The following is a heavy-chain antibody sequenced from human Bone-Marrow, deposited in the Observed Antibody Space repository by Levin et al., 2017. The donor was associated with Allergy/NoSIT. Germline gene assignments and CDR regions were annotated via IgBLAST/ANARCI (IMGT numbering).Heavy chain of an antibody. D-gene: IGHD3-10*01. J-gene: IGHJ4*02. CDR2: IYYSGST. V-gene: IGHV4-30-4*01. CDR1: GASITSGDHY. CDR3: ASLSYYYGAGTHPDEDY. Sequence: SETLSLTCSVSGASITSGDHYWSWIRQSPGKGLEWIGYIYYSGSTYYNPSLMTRITISLDPSTNHFSLKLRSVTVADTAVYYCASLSYYYGAGTHPDEDYWGQGALVIVSS.